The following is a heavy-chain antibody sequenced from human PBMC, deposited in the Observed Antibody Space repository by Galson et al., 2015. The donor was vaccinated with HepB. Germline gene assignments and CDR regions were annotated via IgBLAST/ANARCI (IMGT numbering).Heavy chain of an antibody. V-gene: IGHV5-10-1*01. D-gene: IGHD2-2*01. Sequence: QSGAEVKKPGESLRISCKGSGYSFTSYWISWVRQMPGKGLEWMGRIDPSDSYTNYSPSFQGHVTISADKSISTAYLQWSSLKASDTAMYYCARHIGYCSSTSCQGWFDPWGQGTLVTVSS. CDR3: ARHIGYCSSTSCQGWFDP. CDR1: GYSFTSYW. J-gene: IGHJ5*02. CDR2: IDPSDSYT.